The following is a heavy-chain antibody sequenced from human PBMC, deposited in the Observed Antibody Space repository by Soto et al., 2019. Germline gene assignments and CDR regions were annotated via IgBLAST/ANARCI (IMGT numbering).Heavy chain of an antibody. CDR3: ARVVGYSYGPYGMAV. V-gene: IGHV4-4*02. Sequence: QVQLQESGPGLVKPSGTLSLTCAVSGGSISSSNWWSWVRQPPGKGLEWIGEIYHSGSTNYNPSLKSRVTIXXDXSXXQFSLRLSSVPAADTAVYYCARVVGYSYGPYGMAVWGQGTTVTVSS. CDR2: IYHSGST. CDR1: GGSISSSNW. D-gene: IGHD5-18*01. J-gene: IGHJ6*02.